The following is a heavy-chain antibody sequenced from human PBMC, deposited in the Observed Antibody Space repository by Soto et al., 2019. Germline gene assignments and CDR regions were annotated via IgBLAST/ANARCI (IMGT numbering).Heavy chain of an antibody. D-gene: IGHD1-26*01. CDR3: ARGPCLVWGAIVGATRAFDI. J-gene: IGHJ3*02. CDR2: ISAYNGNT. V-gene: IGHV1-18*01. Sequence: GASVKVSCKASGYTFTSYGISWVRQAPGQGLEWMGWISAYNGNTNYAQKLQGRVTMTTDTSTSTAYMELRSLRSDDTAVYYCARGPCLVWGAIVGATRAFDICRQVTRSTVS. CDR1: GYTFTSYG.